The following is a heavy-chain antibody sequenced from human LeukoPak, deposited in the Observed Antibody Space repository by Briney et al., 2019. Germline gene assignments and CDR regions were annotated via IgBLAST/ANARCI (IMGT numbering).Heavy chain of an antibody. V-gene: IGHV3-30-3*01. Sequence: GGSLRLSCAASGFTFSSYAMHWVRQAPGKGLEWVAVISYDGSNKYYADSAKGRFTISRDNSKNTLYLQMNSLRAEDTAVYYCARRTFDYWGQGTLVTVSS. CDR3: ARRTFDY. CDR1: GFTFSSYA. J-gene: IGHJ4*02. D-gene: IGHD1-1*01. CDR2: ISYDGSNK.